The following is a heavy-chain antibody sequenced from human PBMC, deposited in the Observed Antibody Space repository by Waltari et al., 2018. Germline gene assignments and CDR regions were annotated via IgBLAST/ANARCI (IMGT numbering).Heavy chain of an antibody. CDR3: ARERFLVVETHYYYYGMDV. Sequence: QVQLVQSGAEVKKPGSSVKVSCKASGGTFSSYAISWVRQAPGQGLEWMGRIIPIFGTANYAQKVQGRVTITADKSTSTAYMELSSLRSEDTAVYYCARERFLVVETHYYYYGMDVWGQGTTVTVSS. CDR1: GGTFSSYA. CDR2: IIPIFGTA. V-gene: IGHV1-69*08. J-gene: IGHJ6*02. D-gene: IGHD2-15*01.